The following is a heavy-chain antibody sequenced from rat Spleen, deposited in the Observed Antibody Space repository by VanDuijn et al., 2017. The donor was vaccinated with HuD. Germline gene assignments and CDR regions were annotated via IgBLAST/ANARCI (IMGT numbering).Heavy chain of an antibody. CDR1: GFIFRNYD. CDR3: ARRHYGYTDYFDY. J-gene: IGHJ2*01. Sequence: EVQLVESGGGLVQPGRSLKLSCAASGFIFRNYDMAWVRQGPTKGLEWVASISPSGGGTYSPDSVKGRFTISRDNAKSTLYLQMNSLRSEDTATYYCARRHYGYTDYFDYWGQGVMVTVSS. D-gene: IGHD1-11*01. V-gene: IGHV5-25*01. CDR2: ISPSGGGT.